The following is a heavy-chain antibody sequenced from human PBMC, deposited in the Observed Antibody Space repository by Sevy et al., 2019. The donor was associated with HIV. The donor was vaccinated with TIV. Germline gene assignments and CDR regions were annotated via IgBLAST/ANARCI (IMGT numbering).Heavy chain of an antibody. CDR2: ISSSSSYI. CDR1: GFTFSSYS. J-gene: IGHJ4*02. CDR3: ARGVSYVWGSYRLPYYFDY. V-gene: IGHV3-21*01. D-gene: IGHD3-16*02. Sequence: GGSLRLSCAASGFTFSSYSMNWVRHAPGKGLEWVSSISSSSSYIYYADSVKGRFTVSRDNAKNSLYLQMNSLRAEDTAVYYCARGVSYVWGSYRLPYYFDYWGQGTLVTVSS.